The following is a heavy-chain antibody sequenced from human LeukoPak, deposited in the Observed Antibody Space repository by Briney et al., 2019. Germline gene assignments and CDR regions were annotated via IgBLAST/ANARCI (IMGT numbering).Heavy chain of an antibody. Sequence: SETLSLTCAVYGGSFSGYYWSWIRQPPGKGLEWIGSIYHSGSTYYNPSLKSRVTISVDTSKNQFSLKLSSVTAADTAVYYCAREPLWFGELYYFDYWGQGTLVTVSS. V-gene: IGHV4-34*01. CDR2: IYHSGST. D-gene: IGHD3-10*01. CDR1: GGSFSGYY. CDR3: AREPLWFGELYYFDY. J-gene: IGHJ4*02.